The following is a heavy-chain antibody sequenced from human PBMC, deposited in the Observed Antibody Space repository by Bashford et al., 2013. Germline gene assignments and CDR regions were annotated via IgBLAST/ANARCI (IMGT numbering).Heavy chain of an antibody. Sequence: SGPTLVKPTQTLTLTCTFSGFSLKTVGVGVGWIRQPPGKALEWLALVYWNDDKRYSPSLKSRLTITRDTSENQVVLTMTNMDPVDTATYYCAHNKEEIRGNYGIFDYWGQGTLVTVSS. D-gene: IGHD3-10*01. CDR3: AHNKEEIRGNYGIFDY. V-gene: IGHV2-5*01. CDR1: GFSLKTVGVG. CDR2: VYWNDDK. J-gene: IGHJ4*02.